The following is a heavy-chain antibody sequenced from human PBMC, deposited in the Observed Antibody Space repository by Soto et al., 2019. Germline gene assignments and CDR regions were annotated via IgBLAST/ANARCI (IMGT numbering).Heavy chain of an antibody. CDR1: GFTFRSYS. CDR3: AKVGAVASTSNWFDP. V-gene: IGHV3-48*01. Sequence: GSLRLSCAASGFTFRSYSMNWVRQAPGKGLEWVSYISSSNRTINYADSVKGRFIISRDNAKNSLYLQMNSLRAEDTAVYYCAKVGAVASTSNWFDPWGQGTLVTVSS. CDR2: ISSSNRTI. D-gene: IGHD6-19*01. J-gene: IGHJ5*02.